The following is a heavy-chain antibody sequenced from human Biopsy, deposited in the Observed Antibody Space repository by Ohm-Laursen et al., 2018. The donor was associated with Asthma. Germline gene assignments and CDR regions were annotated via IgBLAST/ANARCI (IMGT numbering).Heavy chain of an antibody. J-gene: IGHJ4*02. Sequence: SSVKVSCKVSDYIFPRYYISWVRQAPGEGLDWMGWISVYNGDTDYAQKLQGRVTMTTDTSTSTAYMELRGLRSDDTAVYYCARHRGYCTGGSCYPDFDYWGQGTLVTVSS. CDR1: DYIFPRYY. CDR3: ARHRGYCTGGSCYPDFDY. CDR2: ISVYNGDT. D-gene: IGHD2-15*01. V-gene: IGHV1-18*01.